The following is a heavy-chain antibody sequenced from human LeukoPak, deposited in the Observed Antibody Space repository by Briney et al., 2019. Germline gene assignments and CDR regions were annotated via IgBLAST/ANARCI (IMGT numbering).Heavy chain of an antibody. J-gene: IGHJ4*02. CDR3: ARRAYSYGSETFDY. CDR2: INHSGST. CDR1: GGSFSGYY. Sequence: PSETLSLTCAVYGGSFSGYYWSWIRQPPGKGLEWIGEINHSGSTNYNPSLKSRVTISVDTSKNQFSLKLSSVTAADTAVYYCARRAYSYGSETFDYWGQGTLVTVSS. D-gene: IGHD5-18*01. V-gene: IGHV4-34*01.